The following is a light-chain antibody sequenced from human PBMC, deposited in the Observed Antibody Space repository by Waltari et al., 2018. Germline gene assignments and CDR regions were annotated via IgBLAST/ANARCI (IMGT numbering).Light chain of an antibody. CDR2: DVT. V-gene: IGLV2-8*01. CDR3: SSYAGNNNYV. CDR1: SSDVGGYYY. Sequence: QSALTQPPSASGSPGQSVSIPCTGTSSDVGGYYYVSWYQQHTGKAPKLMIYDVTKRPSGVPDRFSGSKSGNTASLTVSGLQAEDEADYYCSSYAGNNNYVFGSGTKVTVL. J-gene: IGLJ1*01.